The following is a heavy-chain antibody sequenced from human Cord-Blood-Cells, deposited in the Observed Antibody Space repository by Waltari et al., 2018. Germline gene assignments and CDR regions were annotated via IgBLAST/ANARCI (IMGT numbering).Heavy chain of an antibody. V-gene: IGHV4-39*01. Sequence: QLQLQESGPGLVKPSETLSLTCTVPGGSISSSSYYWGWISQPPGKGLEWIGSIYYSESTYYNPSRKSRVTISVDTSKNQFSLKLSSVTAADTAVYYCARFLEWLYYFDYWGQGTLVTVSS. J-gene: IGHJ4*02. CDR1: GGSISSSSYY. D-gene: IGHD3-3*01. CDR2: IYYSEST. CDR3: ARFLEWLYYFDY.